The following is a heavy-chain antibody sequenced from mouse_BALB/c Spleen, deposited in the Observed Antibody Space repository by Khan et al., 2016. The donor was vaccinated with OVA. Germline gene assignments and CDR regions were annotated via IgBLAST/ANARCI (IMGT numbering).Heavy chain of an antibody. CDR1: GYTFTDYY. CDR3: AREWAAWFPY. V-gene: IGHV1-77*01. CDR2: IYPGSDNT. J-gene: IGHJ3*01. Sequence: VQLQESGAELARPGASVKLSCKASGYTFTDYYINWMRQRTGQGLEWIGEIYPGSDNTYYNEKFKGKATLTADKSSSTAYMQLSNLTSEDSAVYFCAREWAAWFPYWGQGTLVTVSA.